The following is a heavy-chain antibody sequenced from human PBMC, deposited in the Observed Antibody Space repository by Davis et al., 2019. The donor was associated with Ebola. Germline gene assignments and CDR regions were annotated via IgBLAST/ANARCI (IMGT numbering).Heavy chain of an antibody. CDR2: LSGSGGST. CDR1: GFTFSSYA. J-gene: IGHJ4*02. Sequence: GESLKISCAASGFTFSSYAMSWVRQAPGKGLEWVSGLSGSGGSTYYADSVKGRFTISRDNSKNTPYLQMGSLRAEDMAVYYCARGGKWELSYFDYWGQGTLVTVSS. V-gene: IGHV3-23*01. D-gene: IGHD1-26*01. CDR3: ARGGKWELSYFDY.